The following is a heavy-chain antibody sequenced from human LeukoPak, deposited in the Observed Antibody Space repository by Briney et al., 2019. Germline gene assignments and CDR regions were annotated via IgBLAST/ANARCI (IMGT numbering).Heavy chain of an antibody. J-gene: IGHJ3*02. CDR1: GGSISSYY. CDR2: IYTSGST. Sequence: PSETLSLTCTVSGGSISSYYWSWIRQPAGKGLEWIGRIYTSGSTNYNPSLRSRVTMSVDTSKNQFSLKLSSVTAADTAVYYCARVRVVVPAAIAGAFDIWGQGTMVTVSS. V-gene: IGHV4-4*07. CDR3: ARVRVVVPAAIAGAFDI. D-gene: IGHD2-2*02.